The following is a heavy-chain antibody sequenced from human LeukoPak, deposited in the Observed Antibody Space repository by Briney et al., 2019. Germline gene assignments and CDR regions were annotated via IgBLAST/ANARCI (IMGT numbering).Heavy chain of an antibody. D-gene: IGHD2-2*01. Sequence: PGGSLRLSCAASGFTVSSNNMNWVRQAPGKGLEWVSAISGSGGSTYYADSVKGRFTISRDNSKNTLYLQMNSLRAEDTAVYYCAKDLVVVPAANFDYWGQGTLVTVSS. CDR1: GFTVSSNN. CDR3: AKDLVVVPAANFDY. CDR2: ISGSGGST. V-gene: IGHV3-23*01. J-gene: IGHJ4*02.